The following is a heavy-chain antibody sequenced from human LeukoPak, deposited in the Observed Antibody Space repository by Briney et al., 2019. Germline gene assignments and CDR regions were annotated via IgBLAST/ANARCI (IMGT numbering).Heavy chain of an antibody. J-gene: IGHJ4*02. V-gene: IGHV3-23*01. CDR3: AKVPYSYGSGYFFAY. Sequence: GGSLTLSCASSKLNFNTYASSSCLQAPGKGLDWVSAISGSGGSTYYADSVKGRFTISRDNSKNTLYLQMNSLRAEDTAVYYCAKVPYSYGSGYFFAYWARGTLLTVSS. CDR2: ISGSGGST. D-gene: IGHD5-18*01. CDR1: KLNFNTYA.